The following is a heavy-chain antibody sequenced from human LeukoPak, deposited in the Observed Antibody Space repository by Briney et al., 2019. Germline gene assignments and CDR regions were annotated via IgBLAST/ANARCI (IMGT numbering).Heavy chain of an antibody. CDR1: GYTLTELS. CDR3: ARGLRRIRSSGYYYIFDY. CDR2: FDPEDGET. Sequence: ASVKVSCKVSGYTLTELSMHWVRQAPGKGLEWMGGFDPEDGETIYAQKFQGRVTMTEDTSTDTAYMELSSLRSEDTAVYYCARGLRRIRSSGYYYIFDYWGQGTLVTVSS. J-gene: IGHJ4*02. D-gene: IGHD3-22*01. V-gene: IGHV1-24*01.